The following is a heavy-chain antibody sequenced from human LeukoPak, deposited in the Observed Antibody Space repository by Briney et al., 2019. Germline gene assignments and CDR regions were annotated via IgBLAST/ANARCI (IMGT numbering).Heavy chain of an antibody. Sequence: GGSLRLSCAASGFTFSSYGMSWVRQAPGRGLEWVSTISGSAYNSYYADSVKGRFTISRDNSANTLYLQMNSLRAEDTALYYCAKHSGSYSIYHVDSWGQGTLVTVSS. CDR3: AKHSGSYSIYHVDS. V-gene: IGHV3-23*01. D-gene: IGHD1-26*01. CDR1: GFTFSSYG. CDR2: ISGSAYNS. J-gene: IGHJ4*02.